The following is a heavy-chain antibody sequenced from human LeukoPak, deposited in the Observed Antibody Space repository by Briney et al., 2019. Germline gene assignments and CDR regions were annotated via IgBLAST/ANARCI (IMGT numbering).Heavy chain of an antibody. CDR2: VSAGGDNT. V-gene: IGHV3-23*01. CDR3: AKDSQYDFVWGSYHYTGYYYMDV. CDR1: GFTFTNYA. D-gene: IGHD3-16*02. Sequence: PGGSLRLSCTASGFTFTNYAVNWVRQVPGKGLEWVSAVSAGGDNTYYADLVKGRFTISRDNSNNTLFLQMNSLRAEDTAIYYCAKDSQYDFVWGSYHYTGYYYMDVWGKGTTVTVSS. J-gene: IGHJ6*03.